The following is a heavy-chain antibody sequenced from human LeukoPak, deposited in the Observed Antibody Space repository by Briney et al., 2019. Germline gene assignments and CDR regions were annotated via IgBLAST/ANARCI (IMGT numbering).Heavy chain of an antibody. D-gene: IGHD1-26*01. CDR3: ARDSDTTSGRDP. CDR2: ISIIDGNT. CDR1: GYTFTKYG. J-gene: IGHJ5*02. Sequence: ASVKVSCKAFGYTFTKYGISWVRQAPGQGLEWMGWISIIDGNTNYAQKLQGRVTMTTDTSTNTDYMELRSLRFDDTAVYYCARDSDTTSGRDPWGQGTLVTVSS. V-gene: IGHV1-18*01.